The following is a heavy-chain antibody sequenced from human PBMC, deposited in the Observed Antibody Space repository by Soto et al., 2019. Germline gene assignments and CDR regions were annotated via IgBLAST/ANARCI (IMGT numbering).Heavy chain of an antibody. J-gene: IGHJ6*02. D-gene: IGHD2-2*02. CDR2: TYYRSKWYN. Sequence: SQTLSLTCAISGGSVSSNSAAWNWIRQSPSRGLEWLGRTYYRSKWYNDYAVSVKSRITINQDTSKNQFSLQLNSVTPEETAVYYCASDPHHCSSSSCYTRSSYGMDVWGQGTTVTVSS. CDR3: ASDPHHCSSSSCYTRSSYGMDV. V-gene: IGHV6-1*01. CDR1: GGSVSSNSAA.